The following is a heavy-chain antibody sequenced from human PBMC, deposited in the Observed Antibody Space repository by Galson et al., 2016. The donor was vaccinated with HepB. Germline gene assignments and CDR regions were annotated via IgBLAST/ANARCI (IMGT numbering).Heavy chain of an antibody. D-gene: IGHD1-26*01. CDR1: GFTFSSYA. CDR2: IGVSGGTT. V-gene: IGHV3-23*01. J-gene: IGHJ4*02. Sequence: SLRLSCAASGFTFSSYAIGWVRQAPGEGLEWVSGIGVSGGTTYYADSVRGRLTISRDNSRNTLYLQMDNLRAEDTAVYYCAKDHRGELPEQFDYWGQGTLVTVSS. CDR3: AKDHRGELPEQFDY.